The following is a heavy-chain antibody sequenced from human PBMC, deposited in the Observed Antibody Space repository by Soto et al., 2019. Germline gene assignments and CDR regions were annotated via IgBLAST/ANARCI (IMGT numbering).Heavy chain of an antibody. Sequence: GGSLRLSCAASGFTFDDYAMHWVRQAPGKGLEWVSGISWNSGSIGYADSVKGRFTISRDNAKNSLYLQMNSLRAEDTALYYCAKDNLVRGVIYYGMDVWGQGTTVTVSS. CDR1: GFTFDDYA. CDR2: ISWNSGSI. CDR3: AKDNLVRGVIYYGMDV. J-gene: IGHJ6*02. D-gene: IGHD3-10*01. V-gene: IGHV3-9*01.